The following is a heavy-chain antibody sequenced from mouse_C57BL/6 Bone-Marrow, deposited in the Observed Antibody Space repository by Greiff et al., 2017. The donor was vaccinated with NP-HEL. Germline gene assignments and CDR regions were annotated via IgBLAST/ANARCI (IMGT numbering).Heavy chain of an antibody. V-gene: IGHV14-4*01. J-gene: IGHJ1*03. CDR1: GFNIKDDY. CDR3: TTSYGSSLSYWYFDV. CDR2: IDPENGDT. D-gene: IGHD1-1*01. Sequence: VQLKQSGAELVRPGASVKLSCTASGFNIKDDYMHWVKQRPEQGLEWIGWIDPENGDTEYASKFQGKATITADPSSNTAYLQLSSLTSEDTAVYYCTTSYGSSLSYWYFDVWGTGTTVTVSS.